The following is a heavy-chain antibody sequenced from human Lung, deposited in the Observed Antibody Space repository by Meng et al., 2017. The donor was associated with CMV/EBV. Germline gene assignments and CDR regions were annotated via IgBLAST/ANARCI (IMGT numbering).Heavy chain of an antibody. J-gene: IGHJ3*02. CDR2: STRSGDTT. CDR3: AREGGKYCSGDNCYYDAFDM. CDR1: GFSFSSYE. V-gene: IGHV3-48*03. D-gene: IGHD2-15*01. Sequence: GESLKISCAASGFSFSSYEMNWVRQAPGKGLVWVSYSTRSGDTTYYADSVKGRFTISRDNAKNSLYLQMNSLRAEDTGVYYCAREGGKYCSGDNCYYDAFDMWXQWTMVTVSS.